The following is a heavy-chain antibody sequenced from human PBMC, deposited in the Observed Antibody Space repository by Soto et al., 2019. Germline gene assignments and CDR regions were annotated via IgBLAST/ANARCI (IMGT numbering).Heavy chain of an antibody. Sequence: GGSLRLSCAASGFIFSSYGMHWVRQAPGKGLEWVAVISYDGINKYYSDSVKGRFTISRDNSKNTLYLQMNSLRAEDAAVYYCAKSVYNWNDGFFDYWGQGTLVTVSS. J-gene: IGHJ4*02. CDR1: GFIFSSYG. V-gene: IGHV3-30*18. CDR3: AKSVYNWNDGFFDY. D-gene: IGHD1-1*01. CDR2: ISYDGINK.